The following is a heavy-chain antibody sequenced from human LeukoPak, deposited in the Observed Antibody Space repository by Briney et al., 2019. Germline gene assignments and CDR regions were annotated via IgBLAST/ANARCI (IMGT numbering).Heavy chain of an antibody. CDR3: ARDPDRSGFDF. D-gene: IGHD1-14*01. J-gene: IGHJ4*02. Sequence: GGSLRLSCAASGFTFINYGVYWVRQAPGKGLEWVATVWYDGNNKYYADSVRGRFTISRDNSKNMLYLHMSSLRVEDTAIYYCARDPDRSGFDFWGQGTLVTVSS. CDR1: GFTFINYG. V-gene: IGHV3-33*07. CDR2: VWYDGNNK.